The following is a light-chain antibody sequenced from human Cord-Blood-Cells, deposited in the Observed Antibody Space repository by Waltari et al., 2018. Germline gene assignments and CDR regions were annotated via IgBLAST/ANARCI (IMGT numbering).Light chain of an antibody. CDR2: INK. V-gene: IGLV1-44*01. CDR3: AAWDDSLNGYV. Sequence: QSVLTQPPSASGTPGQRVTISCSGSSSNIGSNTVNWYQQLPGTAPKLLIYINKQRPSGVPDRFSGSKSGTSASLAISGLQSEDEADYYCAAWDDSLNGYVFGTGTKVTVL. CDR1: SSNIGSNT. J-gene: IGLJ1*01.